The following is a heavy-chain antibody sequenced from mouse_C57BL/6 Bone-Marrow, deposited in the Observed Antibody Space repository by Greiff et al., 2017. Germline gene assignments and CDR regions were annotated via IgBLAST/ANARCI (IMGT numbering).Heavy chain of an antibody. J-gene: IGHJ3*01. V-gene: IGHV1-81*01. CDR3: ARVYYDYGRFAY. CDR2: IYPRSGNT. D-gene: IGHD2-4*01. Sequence: VQLQQSGAELARPGASVKLSCKASGYTFTSYGISWVKQRTGQGLEWIGEIYPRSGNTYYNEKFKGKATLTADKSSSTAYMELRSLTSEDSAVYFCARVYYDYGRFAYWGQGTLVTVSA. CDR1: GYTFTSYG.